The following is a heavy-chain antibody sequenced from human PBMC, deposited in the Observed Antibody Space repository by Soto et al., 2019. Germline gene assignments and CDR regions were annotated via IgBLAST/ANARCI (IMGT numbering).Heavy chain of an antibody. J-gene: IGHJ4*02. Sequence: SETLSLTCTVSGGSISSYYWSWIRQPPGKGLEWIGYIYYSGSTNYNPSLKSRVTISVDTSKNQFSLKLSSVTAADTAVYYCTRTQYYYDSSGYSDYCGQGTLVTVFS. CDR1: GGSISSYY. D-gene: IGHD3-22*01. V-gene: IGHV4-59*01. CDR2: IYYSGST. CDR3: TRTQYYYDSSGYSDY.